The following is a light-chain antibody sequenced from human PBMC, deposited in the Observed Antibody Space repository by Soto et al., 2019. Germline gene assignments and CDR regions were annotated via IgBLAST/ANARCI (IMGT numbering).Light chain of an antibody. J-gene: IGKJ4*01. CDR3: QHYGTSPPLT. CDR2: GAS. V-gene: IGKV3-20*01. Sequence: EIVLTQSPGTLSLSPGDRATLSCRASQSIGSNYLAWYQQKPGQAPRLVLYGASSRAMGIPDRFSGSGAGTDFTLTISRLEPADFAVYYCQHYGTSPPLTFGGGTKVEIK. CDR1: QSIGSNY.